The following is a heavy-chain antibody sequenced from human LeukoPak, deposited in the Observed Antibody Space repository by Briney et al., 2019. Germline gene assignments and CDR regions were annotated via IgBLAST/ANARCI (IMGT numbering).Heavy chain of an antibody. CDR1: GGSISSGDYY. D-gene: IGHD3-22*01. CDR2: IYYSGST. J-gene: IGHJ4*02. V-gene: IGHV4-30-4*08. Sequence: SQTLSLTCTVSGGSISSGDYYWSWIRQPQGKGLEWIGYIYYSGSTYYNPSLKSRVTISVDTSKNQFSLKLSSVTAADTAVYYCARDKALQWLLTMYYFDYWGQGTLVTVSS. CDR3: ARDKALQWLLTMYYFDY.